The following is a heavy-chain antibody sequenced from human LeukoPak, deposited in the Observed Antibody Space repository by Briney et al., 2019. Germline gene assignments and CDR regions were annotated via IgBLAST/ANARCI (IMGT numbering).Heavy chain of an antibody. J-gene: IGHJ4*02. CDR2: INPNSGAT. D-gene: IGHD3-22*01. CDR1: GHTFTGYH. Sequence: ASVKVSCKASGHTFTGYHMHWMRQAPGQGLEWMGWINPNSGATDYAQKFQGRVTMTRDTSISTAYMELSRLRSDDTALYYCARAPLYYYDTSGWYYFDYWGQGTLVTVSS. CDR3: ARAPLYYYDTSGWYYFDY. V-gene: IGHV1-2*02.